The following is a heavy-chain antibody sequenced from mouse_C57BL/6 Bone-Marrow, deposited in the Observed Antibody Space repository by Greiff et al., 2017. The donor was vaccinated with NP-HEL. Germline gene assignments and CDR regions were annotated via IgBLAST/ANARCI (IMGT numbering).Heavy chain of an antibody. Sequence: QVQLQQSGAELVKPGASVKLSCKASGYTFTSYWMQWVKQRPGQGLEWIGELDPSDSYTNYNQKFKGKATLTVDTSSSTAYMQLSSLTSEDSAVYYCTSGDYDEYYCDYWGQGTTLTVSS. J-gene: IGHJ2*01. D-gene: IGHD2-4*01. V-gene: IGHV1-50*01. CDR3: TSGDYDEYYCDY. CDR1: GYTFTSYW. CDR2: LDPSDSYT.